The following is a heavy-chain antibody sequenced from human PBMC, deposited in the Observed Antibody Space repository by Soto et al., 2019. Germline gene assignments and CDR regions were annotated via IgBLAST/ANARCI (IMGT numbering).Heavy chain of an antibody. CDR2: IYYSGST. Sequence: SETLSLTCTVSGGSISSSSYYWGWIRQPPGKGLEWIGSIYYSGSTYYNPSLKSRVTISVDTSKNQFSLKLSSVTAADTAVYYCARQVHIVVVVAAQLINWFDPWGQGTLVTVSS. CDR3: ARQVHIVVVVAAQLINWFDP. J-gene: IGHJ5*02. CDR1: GGSISSSSYY. D-gene: IGHD2-15*01. V-gene: IGHV4-39*01.